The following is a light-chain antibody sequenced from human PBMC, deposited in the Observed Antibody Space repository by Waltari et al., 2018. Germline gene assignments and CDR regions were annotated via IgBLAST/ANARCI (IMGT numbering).Light chain of an antibody. Sequence: DIVMTQSPDSLAVSLGERATINCKSSQSVFYSAINKNYLAWYQQKPGQPPKLLISWASTRESGVPDRFTGSGSGTDFTLTISSLQAEDVAVYYCQQYYSTPPITFGQGTRLEIK. CDR3: QQYYSTPPIT. V-gene: IGKV4-1*01. J-gene: IGKJ5*01. CDR1: QSVFYSAINKNY. CDR2: WAS.